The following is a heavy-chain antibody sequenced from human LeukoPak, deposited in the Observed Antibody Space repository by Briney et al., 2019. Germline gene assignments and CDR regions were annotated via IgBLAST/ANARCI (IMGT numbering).Heavy chain of an antibody. V-gene: IGHV3-74*01. CDR2: INPDGSST. CDR3: ASPYCSSTSCSTLHDY. CDR1: GFTFSASW. D-gene: IGHD2-2*01. Sequence: GGSLRLSCAASGFTFSASWMHWVRQAPGKGLVWVSRINPDGSSTNYADSVKGRFTISRDNAKNTLYLQMNSLRAEDTAVYYCASPYCSSTSCSTLHDYWGQGTLVTVSS. J-gene: IGHJ4*02.